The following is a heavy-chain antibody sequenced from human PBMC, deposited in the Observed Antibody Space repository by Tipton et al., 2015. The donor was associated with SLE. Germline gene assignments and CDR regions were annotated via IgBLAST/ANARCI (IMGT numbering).Heavy chain of an antibody. V-gene: IGHV3-21*01. D-gene: IGHD1-26*01. CDR1: GFTFSSYS. J-gene: IGHJ4*02. Sequence: GSLRLSCAASGFTFSSYSMNWVRQAPGKGLEWVSSISSSSSYIYYADSVKGRFTISRDNAKNSLYLQMNSLRAEDTAVYYCARGRRDISGSSFYYFDYWGQGTLVTVSS. CDR3: ARGRRDISGSSFYYFDY. CDR2: ISSSSSYI.